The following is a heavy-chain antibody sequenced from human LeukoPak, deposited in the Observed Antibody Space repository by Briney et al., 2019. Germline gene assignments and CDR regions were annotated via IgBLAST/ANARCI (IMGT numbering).Heavy chain of an antibody. D-gene: IGHD3-10*01. CDR2: IYYSGST. CDR1: DGSISSGDYY. Sequence: SETLSLTCTVSDGSISSGDYYWGWIRQSPGKGLGWIGYIYYSGSTYYNPFLKSRVSISVDTSKNQFSLELNSVTAADTAVYYCARGGDYYGSAYYFDDWGQGTLVTVSS. V-gene: IGHV4-30-4*01. CDR3: ARGGDYYGSAYYFDD. J-gene: IGHJ4*02.